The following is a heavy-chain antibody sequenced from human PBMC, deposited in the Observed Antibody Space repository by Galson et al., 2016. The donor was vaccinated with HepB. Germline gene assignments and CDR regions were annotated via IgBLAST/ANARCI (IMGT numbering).Heavy chain of an antibody. Sequence: SLRLSCAASGFLFSSYGMHWVRQAPGKGLEWVAVIWYDGTNKHYADSVKGRFAISRDNSKNTLYLQMNSLRVEDTAVYYCAREPTEARLRRVFEYWGQGILVTVSS. CDR1: GFLFSSYG. J-gene: IGHJ4*02. CDR2: IWYDGTNK. D-gene: IGHD6-6*01. V-gene: IGHV3-33*01. CDR3: AREPTEARLRRVFEY.